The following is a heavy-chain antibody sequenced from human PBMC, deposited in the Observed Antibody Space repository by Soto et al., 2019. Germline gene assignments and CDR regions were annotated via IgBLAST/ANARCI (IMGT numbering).Heavy chain of an antibody. CDR2: IIPIFGTP. D-gene: IGHD2-15*01. CDR3: AREIYRTIVVDSAPTTYLFALDV. J-gene: IGHJ6*02. V-gene: IGHV1-69*01. CDR1: GGVFGSSA. Sequence: SVKVSWKASGGVFGSSAISWVRQAPGQGFEWMGGIIPIFGTPIYSQTFQGRVAITADEPTNTASMELSGLRSADTATYYCAREIYRTIVVDSAPTTYLFALDVRGPGTTLTVSS.